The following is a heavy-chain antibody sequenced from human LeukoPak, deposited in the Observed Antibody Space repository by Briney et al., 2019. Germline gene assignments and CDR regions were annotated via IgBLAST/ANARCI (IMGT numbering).Heavy chain of an antibody. D-gene: IGHD6-13*01. V-gene: IGHV3-30*18. Sequence: GGSLRLSCAASGFTFSSYGLHWVRQAPGKGLEWVAVISYDGSNKKYANSVKGRFTTSRDNSKNTLYLQMNSLRAEDTAVYYCAKVMGWQLVRSQFDYWGQGTLVTVSS. CDR1: GFTFSSYG. CDR3: AKVMGWQLVRSQFDY. J-gene: IGHJ4*02. CDR2: ISYDGSNK.